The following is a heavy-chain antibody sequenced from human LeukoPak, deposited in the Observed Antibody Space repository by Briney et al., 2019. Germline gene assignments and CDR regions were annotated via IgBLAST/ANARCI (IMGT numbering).Heavy chain of an antibody. CDR1: GFKFSSYS. Sequence: GGSLRLSCAASGFKFSSYSMKWVRQAPGKGLEWVSFISSSSSYIYYADSLKGRFTISRDNAKNSLYLQMSSLRAEDTAVYYCTRVEETATTAAIIRKYSYYYYYMDVWGKGNTVTVSS. D-gene: IGHD4-11*01. J-gene: IGHJ6*03. CDR3: TRVEETATTAAIIRKYSYYYYYMDV. V-gene: IGHV3-21*04. CDR2: ISSSSSYI.